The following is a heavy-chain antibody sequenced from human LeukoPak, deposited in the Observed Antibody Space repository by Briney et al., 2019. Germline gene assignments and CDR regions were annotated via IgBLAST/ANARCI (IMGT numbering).Heavy chain of an antibody. CDR2: FDPEDGET. Sequence: ASVKVSCKVSGYTLTELSMHWVRQAPGKGLEWMGGFDPEDGETIYAQKFQGRVTMTEDTSTDTAYMELSSLRSEGTAVYYCATLNSYGSDPLGFDYWGQGTLVTVSS. CDR3: ATLNSYGSDPLGFDY. CDR1: GYTLTELS. J-gene: IGHJ4*02. V-gene: IGHV1-24*01. D-gene: IGHD5-18*01.